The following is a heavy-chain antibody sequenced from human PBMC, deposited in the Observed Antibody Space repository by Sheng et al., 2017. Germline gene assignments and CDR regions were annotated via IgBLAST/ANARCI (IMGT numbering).Heavy chain of an antibody. V-gene: IGHV3-30*04. D-gene: IGHD6-19*01. CDR1: GFTFSSYA. J-gene: IGHJ4*02. CDR3: ARGGAVAGGYYFDY. CDR2: ISYDGSNK. Sequence: QVQLVESGGGVVQPGRSLRLSCAASGFTFSSYAMHWVRQAPGKGLEWVAVISYDGSNKYYADSVKGRFTISRDNSKNTLYLQMNSLRAEDTAVYYCARGGAVAGGYYFDYWGQGTPGHRLL.